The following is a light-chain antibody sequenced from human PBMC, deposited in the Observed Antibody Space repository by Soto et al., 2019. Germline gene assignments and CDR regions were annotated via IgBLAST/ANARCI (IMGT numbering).Light chain of an antibody. V-gene: IGLV2-8*01. CDR1: GSDVGAYNY. CDR3: CSYAGSNNYV. J-gene: IGLJ1*01. Sequence: QSALTQPPSASGSPGQSVTISCTGTGSDVGAYNYVSWYRQYPDKAPKLVIFEVNKRPSGVPDRISGSKSGITASLTVSGLQAEDEADYYCCSYAGSNNYVFGTGTKLTVL. CDR2: EVN.